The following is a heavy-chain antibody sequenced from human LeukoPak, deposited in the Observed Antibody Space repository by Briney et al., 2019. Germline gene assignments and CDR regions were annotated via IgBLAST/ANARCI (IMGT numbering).Heavy chain of an antibody. V-gene: IGHV4-59*01. CDR3: ASGGGRSWYTAYDY. Sequence: SETLSLTCTRPGGSISSYYWSWIRHPPGRGLECIGHIYYSGSATYNPSRKSRVNISVDTFKNQFSLKLSSVTAADTAVYYCASGGGRSWYTAYDYWGQGTLVTVSS. J-gene: IGHJ4*02. D-gene: IGHD6-13*01. CDR2: IYYSGSA. CDR1: GGSISSYY.